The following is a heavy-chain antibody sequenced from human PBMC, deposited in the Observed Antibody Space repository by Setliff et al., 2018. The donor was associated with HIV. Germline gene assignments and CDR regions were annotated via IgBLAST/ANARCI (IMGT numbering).Heavy chain of an antibody. J-gene: IGHJ1*01. V-gene: IGHV4-59*11. CDR2: VYYSGST. CDR1: SGSMTTHF. CDR3: ARIIATPGTT. D-gene: IGHD6-13*01. Sequence: SETLSLTCTVSSGSMTTHFWSWIRQPPGKGLEWIGSVYYSGSTNYNPSLKSRVTISLDTSENQFSLNLNSVTAADTAVYYCARIIATPGTTWGQGTLVTVSS.